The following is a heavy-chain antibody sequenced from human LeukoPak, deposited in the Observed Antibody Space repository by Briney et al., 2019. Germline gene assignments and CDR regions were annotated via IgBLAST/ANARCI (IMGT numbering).Heavy chain of an antibody. Sequence: GGSLRLSCAVSGFTFDDYAMHWVRQVPGKGLERVSGINWNSDSIGYADSVKGRFTISRDNAKNSLYLQVNSLRDDDMALYYCARGNSGSYSQDWFDPWGQGTLVTVSS. CDR3: ARGNSGSYSQDWFDP. D-gene: IGHD1-26*01. J-gene: IGHJ5*02. CDR2: INWNSDSI. CDR1: GFTFDDYA. V-gene: IGHV3-9*03.